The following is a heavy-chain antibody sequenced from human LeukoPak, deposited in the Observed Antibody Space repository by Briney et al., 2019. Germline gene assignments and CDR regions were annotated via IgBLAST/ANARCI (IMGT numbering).Heavy chain of an antibody. D-gene: IGHD5-24*01. CDR1: GFTFDDYA. Sequence: GGSLRLSCAASGFTFDDYAMHWVRQAPGKGLEWVSLISWDGGSTYYADSVKGRFTISRDNAKNSLHLQMSSLRVGDTAIYYCVRVLERGPLDVWGKGTTVTVSS. V-gene: IGHV3-43D*03. CDR2: ISWDGGST. CDR3: VRVLERGPLDV. J-gene: IGHJ6*04.